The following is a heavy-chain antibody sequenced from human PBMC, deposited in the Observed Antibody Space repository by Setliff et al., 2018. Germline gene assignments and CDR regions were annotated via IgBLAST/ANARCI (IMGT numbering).Heavy chain of an antibody. CDR2: INTNTGNP. CDR3: APHPYCSGGNCYSWYFFDY. CDR1: GYTFTSYA. D-gene: IGHD2-15*01. V-gene: IGHV7-4-1*02. Sequence: GASVKVSCKASGYTFTSYAMNWVRQAPGQGLEWMGWINTNTGNPTYAQGFTGRFVFSLDTSDSTAYLEINSLKAEDTAVYYCAPHPYCSGGNCYSWYFFDYWGQGTLVTVSS. J-gene: IGHJ4*02.